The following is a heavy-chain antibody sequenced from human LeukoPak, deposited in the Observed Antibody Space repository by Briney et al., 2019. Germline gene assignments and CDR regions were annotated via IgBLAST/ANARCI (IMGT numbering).Heavy chain of an antibody. Sequence: AVKVSCKASGGTFSSYAISWVRQAPGQGLEWMGRILPLLGRAVYAQKFQGRVTMTEDTSTDTAYMELSSLRSEDTAVYYCATVGRRFWSGYPHWGQGTLVTVSS. CDR2: ILPLLGRA. CDR1: GGTFSSYA. J-gene: IGHJ4*02. CDR3: ATVGRRFWSGYPH. D-gene: IGHD3-3*01. V-gene: IGHV1-69*04.